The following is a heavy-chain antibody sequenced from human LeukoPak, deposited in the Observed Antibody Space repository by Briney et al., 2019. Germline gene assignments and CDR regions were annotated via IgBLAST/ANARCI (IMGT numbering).Heavy chain of an antibody. Sequence: SETLSLTCTVSGGSISSYYWSWIRQPPGKGLEWIGYIYTSGSTNYNPSLKSRVTISVHTSKNQFSLKLSSVTAADTAVYYCARHGDDYYDSSGYIDYWGQGTLVTVSS. CDR2: IYTSGST. CDR1: GGSISSYY. CDR3: ARHGDDYYDSSGYIDY. V-gene: IGHV4-4*09. D-gene: IGHD3-22*01. J-gene: IGHJ4*02.